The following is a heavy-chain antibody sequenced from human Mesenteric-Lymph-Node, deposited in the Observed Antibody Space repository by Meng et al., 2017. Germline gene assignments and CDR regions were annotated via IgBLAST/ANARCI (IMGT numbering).Heavy chain of an antibody. CDR3: ARAVTGTAND. V-gene: IGHV3-7*01. CDR2: IKPDGSEK. J-gene: IGHJ4*02. CDR1: GFTFSDYY. Sequence: GESLKISCAASGFTFSDYYMSWVRQAPGKGLEWVAYIKPDGSEKYYLDSVKGRFTISRDNTKNSLYLHMSSLRAEDTAMYYCARAVTGTANDWGQGTLVTVSS. D-gene: IGHD6-13*01.